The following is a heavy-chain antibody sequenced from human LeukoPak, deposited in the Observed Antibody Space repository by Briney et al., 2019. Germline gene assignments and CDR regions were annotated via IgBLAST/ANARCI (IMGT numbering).Heavy chain of an antibody. Sequence: SETLSLTCTVSGGSIGSYYWSWIRQPPGKGLEWIGYIYYSGSTYYNPSLKSRVTISVDTSKNQFSLKLSSVTAADTAVYYCAAGYCSSTSCYTGYYYYGMDVWGQGTTVTVSS. J-gene: IGHJ6*02. CDR1: GGSIGSYY. CDR2: IYYSGST. D-gene: IGHD2-2*02. CDR3: AAGYCSSTSCYTGYYYYGMDV. V-gene: IGHV4-59*08.